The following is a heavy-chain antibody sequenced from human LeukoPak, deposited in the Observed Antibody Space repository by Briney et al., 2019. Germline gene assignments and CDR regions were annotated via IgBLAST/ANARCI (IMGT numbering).Heavy chain of an antibody. D-gene: IGHD3-3*01. CDR3: ARDFLEPPDFWSGYYKNWFDP. CDR1: GGSISSGSYY. CDR2: IYTSGST. V-gene: IGHV4-61*02. J-gene: IGHJ5*02. Sequence: PSQTLSLTCTVSGGSISSGSYYWSWIRQPAGKGLEWIGRIYTSGSTIYNPSLKSRVTISVDTSKNQFSLKLSSVTAADTAVYYCARDFLEPPDFWSGYYKNWFDPWGQGTLVTASS.